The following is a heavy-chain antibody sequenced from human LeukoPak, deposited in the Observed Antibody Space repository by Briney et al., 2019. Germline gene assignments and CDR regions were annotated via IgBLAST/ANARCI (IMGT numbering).Heavy chain of an antibody. D-gene: IGHD2-15*01. CDR3: ASLVVVAATRSYFDY. CDR1: GGTFSSYA. CDR2: IIPIFGTA. Sequence: SVKVSCKASGGTFSSYAISWVRQAPGQGLEWMGRIIPIFGTANYAQKFQGRVTITTDESTSTAYMELSSLRSEDTAVYYCASLVVVAATRSYFDYWGQGTLVTVSS. V-gene: IGHV1-69*05. J-gene: IGHJ4*02.